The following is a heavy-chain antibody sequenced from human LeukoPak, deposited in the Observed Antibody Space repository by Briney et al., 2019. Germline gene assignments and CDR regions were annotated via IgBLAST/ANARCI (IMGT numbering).Heavy chain of an antibody. CDR1: GFTFYSHG. CDR2: IRYDGSDK. CDR3: VKDHFNSSSWSPFDH. D-gene: IGHD6-13*01. J-gene: IGHJ4*02. V-gene: IGHV3-30*02. Sequence: GRSLRLSCAASGFTFYSHGMHWVRQAPGKALEWVTFIRYDGSDKYYVDSVKGRFTVSRDNSKNTLYLQLTSLTTEDTALYYCVKDHFNSSSWSPFDHWGQGTLVTVSS.